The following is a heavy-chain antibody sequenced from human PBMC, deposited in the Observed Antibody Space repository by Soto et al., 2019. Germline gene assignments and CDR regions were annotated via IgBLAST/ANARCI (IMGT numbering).Heavy chain of an antibody. CDR3: AREYTAWPLAYGLDV. J-gene: IGHJ6*02. CDR2: ISSRSDI. CDR1: GFTFSTYS. V-gene: IGHV3-21*01. Sequence: GGSLRLSCVGSGFTFSTYSINWVRQAPGKGLEWVSSISSRSDIYYADSVKGRFTISRDSAKNSVSLQMNSLRAEDTAVYYCAREYTAWPLAYGLDVWGQGTTVTVSS. D-gene: IGHD2-2*02.